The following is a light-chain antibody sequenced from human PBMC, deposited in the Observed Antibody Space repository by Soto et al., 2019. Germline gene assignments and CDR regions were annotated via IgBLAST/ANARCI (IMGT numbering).Light chain of an antibody. CDR1: SSDVGGYNY. CDR3: SSYTSSSPLV. CDR2: DVS. J-gene: IGLJ2*01. V-gene: IGLV2-14*01. Sequence: QSALTQPASVSGSPGQSITISCTRTSSDVGGYNYVSWYQQHPGKAPKLMIYDVSNRPSGVSNRFSGSKSGNTASLTISGLQAEDEADYYCSSYTSSSPLVFGGGTKVTVL.